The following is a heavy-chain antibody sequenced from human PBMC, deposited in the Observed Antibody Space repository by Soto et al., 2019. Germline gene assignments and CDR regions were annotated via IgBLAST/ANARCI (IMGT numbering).Heavy chain of an antibody. CDR1: GDSVSSNSAA. D-gene: IGHD1-26*01. Sequence: PSQTLSLTCALSGDSVSSNSAAGNWIRQSPSRGLEWLGRTYYRSKWYNDYAVSVKSRITINPDTSKNQFSLPLNSVTPEDTAVYYWARGSSRVGGLYYSYGMDVWGQGTTVTVSS. CDR2: TYYRSKWYN. J-gene: IGHJ6*02. CDR3: ARGSSRVGGLYYSYGMDV. V-gene: IGHV6-1*01.